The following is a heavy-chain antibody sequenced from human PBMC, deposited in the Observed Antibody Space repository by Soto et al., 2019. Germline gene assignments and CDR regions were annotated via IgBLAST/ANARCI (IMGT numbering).Heavy chain of an antibody. CDR2: ISGSGGST. D-gene: IGHD6-6*01. Sequence: GGSLRLSCAGSGFTFSSYAMSWVRQAPGKGLEWVSAISGSGGSTYYADSVKGRFTISRDNSKNTLYLQMNSLRAEDTAVYYRAKVRENSSSYFDYWGQGTLVTSSS. J-gene: IGHJ4*02. V-gene: IGHV3-23*01. CDR1: GFTFSSYA. CDR3: AKVRENSSSYFDY.